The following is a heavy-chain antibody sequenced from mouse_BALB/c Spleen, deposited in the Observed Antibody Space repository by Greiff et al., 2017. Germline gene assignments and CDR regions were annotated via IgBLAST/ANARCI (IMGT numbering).Heavy chain of an antibody. V-gene: IGHV1S126*01. J-gene: IGHJ4*01. CDR2: IDPSDSET. CDR3: ARGSNYAMDY. CDR1: GYSFTSYW. Sequence: QVQLQQSGPQLVRPGASVKISCKASGYSFTSYWMHWVKQRPGQGLEWIGMIDPSDSETRLHQKFKDKATLTVDKSSSTAYMQLSSPTSEDSAVYYCARGSNYAMDYWGQGTSVTVSS.